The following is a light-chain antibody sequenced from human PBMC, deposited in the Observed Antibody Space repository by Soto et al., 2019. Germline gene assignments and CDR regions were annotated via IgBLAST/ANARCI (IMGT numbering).Light chain of an antibody. CDR2: GAS. V-gene: IGKV3-20*01. J-gene: IGKJ1*01. CDR3: QHYGSSPWT. Sequence: EIVLTQSPGTLSLSPGERATLSCRASQSVSNNYLAWYQQKPGQAPRLLIYGASNRATGIPDRFSGSGSGTDFTLTISRLGPEDFAVYYCQHYGSSPWTFGQGTKVDIK. CDR1: QSVSNNY.